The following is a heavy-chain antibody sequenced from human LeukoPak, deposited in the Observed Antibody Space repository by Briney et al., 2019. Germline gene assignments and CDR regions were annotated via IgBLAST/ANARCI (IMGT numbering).Heavy chain of an antibody. D-gene: IGHD3-22*01. CDR3: ARGYELYYYDSSGLDY. V-gene: IGHV3-23*01. CDR1: GFTFSSYA. Sequence: GGSLRLSCAASGFTFSSYAMSWVRQAPGKGLEWVSAISGSGGSTYYADSVKGRFTISRDNSKSALYLQMNSLRAEDTAVYYCARGYELYYYDSSGLDYWGQGTLVTVSS. J-gene: IGHJ4*02. CDR2: ISGSGGST.